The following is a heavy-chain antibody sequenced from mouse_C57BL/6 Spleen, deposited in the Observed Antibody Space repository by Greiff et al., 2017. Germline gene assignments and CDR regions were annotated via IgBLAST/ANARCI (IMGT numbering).Heavy chain of an antibody. V-gene: IGHV1-43*01. Sequence: VQLQQSGPKLVKPGASVKISCKASGYSFTGYYMHWVKQSSEKSLEWIGEINPSTGGTSYNQKFKGKATLTVDKSSSTAYMQLKSLTSEDSAVYYCARSHSNYYAMDYWGQGTSVTVSS. CDR1: GYSFTGYY. D-gene: IGHD2-5*01. CDR3: ARSHSNYYAMDY. CDR2: INPSTGGT. J-gene: IGHJ4*01.